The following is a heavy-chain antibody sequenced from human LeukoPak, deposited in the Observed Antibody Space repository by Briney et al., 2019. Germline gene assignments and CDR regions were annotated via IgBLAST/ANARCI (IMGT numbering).Heavy chain of an antibody. CDR3: ARGRPYSASYYDSDY. V-gene: IGHV4-4*07. CDR2: IYTRGST. D-gene: IGHD1-26*01. Sequence: SETLSLTCTVSGGSISSYYWSWIRQPAGKGLEWIGRIYTRGSTNYNPSLKSRVTMSVDTSKNQFSLKLSSVTAADTAMYYCARGRPYSASYYDSDYWGQGTLVTVSS. CDR1: GGSISSYY. J-gene: IGHJ4*02.